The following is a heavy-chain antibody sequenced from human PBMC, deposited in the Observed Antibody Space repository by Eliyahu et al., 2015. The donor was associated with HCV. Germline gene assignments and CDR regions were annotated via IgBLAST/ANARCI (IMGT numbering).Heavy chain of an antibody. Sequence: EVQLVESGGGLVKPGRSLRLSCTAXGFTFGDYAMXWFRPARGKGLEWXGXIRSKXYGGTXEYAASVKGRFTISRDDSKSIAYLQMNSLKTEDTAVYYCTSEPEYYYDSSGARFDYWGQGTLVTVSS. D-gene: IGHD3-22*01. CDR3: TSEPEYYYDSSGARFDY. V-gene: IGHV3-49*05. CDR2: IRSKXYGGTX. CDR1: GFTFGDYA. J-gene: IGHJ4*02.